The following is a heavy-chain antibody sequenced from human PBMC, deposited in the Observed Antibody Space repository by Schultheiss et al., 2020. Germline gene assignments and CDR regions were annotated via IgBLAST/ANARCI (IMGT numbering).Heavy chain of an antibody. D-gene: IGHD2-15*01. Sequence: GGSLRLSCVASGFTFSSYAMNWVRQAPGKGLEWVSVIYSGGSTYYADSVRGRFTVSRDNSKNTLYLQMNSLRAEDTAVYYCARDEYSRVPNYYYYYGMDVWGQGTTGTVSS. CDR2: IYSGGST. CDR3: ARDEYSRVPNYYYYYGMDV. CDR1: GFTFSSYA. J-gene: IGHJ6*02. V-gene: IGHV3-66*02.